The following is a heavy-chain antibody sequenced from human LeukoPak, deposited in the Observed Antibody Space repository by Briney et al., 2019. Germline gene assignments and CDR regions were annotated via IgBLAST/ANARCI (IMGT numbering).Heavy chain of an antibody. CDR3: ARGGGYSYADYLDY. J-gene: IGHJ4*02. Sequence: GGSLRLSCAASGFTFSSYNMNWVRQAPGKGLEWVSYISSSSSTIYYADSVKGRFTISRDKAKNSLYLQMDSLRDEDTAVYYCARGGGYSYADYLDYWGQGTLVTVSS. D-gene: IGHD5-18*01. CDR2: ISSSSSTI. V-gene: IGHV3-48*02. CDR1: GFTFSSYN.